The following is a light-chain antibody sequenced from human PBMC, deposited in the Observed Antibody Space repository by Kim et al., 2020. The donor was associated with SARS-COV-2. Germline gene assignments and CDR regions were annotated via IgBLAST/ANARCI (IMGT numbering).Light chain of an antibody. J-gene: IGLJ3*02. Sequence: SYELTQPPSVSVSPGQTARITCSGDALPNQYVYWYQQRPGRAPVLIIYKDTERPSGVPARISGASSGTTATLTISGVQAEDESDYYCQSPDSSATWVFGGGTKLTVL. CDR2: KDT. V-gene: IGLV3-25*03. CDR3: QSPDSSATWV. CDR1: ALPNQY.